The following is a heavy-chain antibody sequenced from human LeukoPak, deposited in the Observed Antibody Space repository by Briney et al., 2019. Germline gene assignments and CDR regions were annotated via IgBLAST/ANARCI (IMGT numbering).Heavy chain of an antibody. CDR3: ARSTGYFDY. V-gene: IGHV6-1*01. J-gene: IGHJ4*02. Sequence: SQTLSLTCAISGDSVSSKSAAWNRIRQSPSRGLEWLGRTYYRSKWFNDYAVSVKSRITVKPDTSKNQFSLQLTSVTPEDTAVYYCARSTGYFDYWGQGTLVTVSS. CDR2: TYYRSKWFN. D-gene: IGHD4-17*01. CDR1: GDSVSSKSAA.